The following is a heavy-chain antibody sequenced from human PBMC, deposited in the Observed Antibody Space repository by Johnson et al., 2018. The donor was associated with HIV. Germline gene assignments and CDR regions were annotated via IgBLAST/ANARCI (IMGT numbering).Heavy chain of an antibody. CDR3: AKDHNFGSYLFAFDI. D-gene: IGHD3-10*01. CDR1: GFTFDDYG. Sequence: VQLVESGGGVVQPGGSLRLSCAASGFTFDDYGMHWVRQGPGKGLEWVAGISWNNVRIGYADSVKGRFTISRDNAKNSLFLQMNSLRAEDTALYYCAKDHNFGSYLFAFDIWGQGTKVTVSS. V-gene: IGHV3-9*01. CDR2: ISWNNVRI. J-gene: IGHJ3*02.